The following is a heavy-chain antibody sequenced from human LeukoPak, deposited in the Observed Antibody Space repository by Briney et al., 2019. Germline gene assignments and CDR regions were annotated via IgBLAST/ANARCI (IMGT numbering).Heavy chain of an antibody. CDR2: INSDGSST. Sequence: AGGSLRLSXAASGFTFSSYWMHWVRQAPGKGLVWVSRINSDGSSTSYADSVKGRFTISTDNAKNTLYLQMNSLRAEDTAVYYCARAGGFLEWLLADYFDYWGQGTLVTVSS. CDR1: GFTFSSYW. D-gene: IGHD3-3*01. V-gene: IGHV3-74*01. CDR3: ARAGGFLEWLLADYFDY. J-gene: IGHJ4*02.